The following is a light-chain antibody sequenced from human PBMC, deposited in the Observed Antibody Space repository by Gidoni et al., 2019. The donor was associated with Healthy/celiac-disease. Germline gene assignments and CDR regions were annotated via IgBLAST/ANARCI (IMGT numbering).Light chain of an antibody. V-gene: IGKV2D-30*01. CDR3: VQGTHWPPDT. CDR1: QSLVYSDGNTY. Sequence: DVVMTQSQLSLPVTLGQPASISCRSSQSLVYSDGNTYLNWFQQRPGQSPRRLIYKVSKWDSGAPDRFSGSGSGTDFTLKISWVEAEDVGVYYCVQGTHWPPDTFGQGTKLEIK. CDR2: KVS. J-gene: IGKJ2*01.